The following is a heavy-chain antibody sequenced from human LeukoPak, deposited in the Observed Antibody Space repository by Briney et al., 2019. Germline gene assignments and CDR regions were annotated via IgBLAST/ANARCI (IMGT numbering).Heavy chain of an antibody. CDR3: AKGPAPYCSGGSCYSPHWYFDL. Sequence: GSLRLSCVASGFIFRDYTMNWVRQTPGKGLEWVSAINKGGSYMAYADSVKGRFTISRDNSKNTLYLQMNSLRAEDTAVYYCAKGPAPYCSGGSCYSPHWYFDLWGRGTLVTVSS. J-gene: IGHJ2*01. V-gene: IGHV3-23*01. CDR1: GFIFRDYT. D-gene: IGHD2-15*01. CDR2: INKGGSYM.